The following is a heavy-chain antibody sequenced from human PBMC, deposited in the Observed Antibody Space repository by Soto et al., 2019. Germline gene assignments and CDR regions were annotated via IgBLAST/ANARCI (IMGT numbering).Heavy chain of an antibody. CDR1: GYTFTSYG. CDR2: ISAYNGNT. Sequence: GASVKVSCKASGYTFTSYGISWVRQAPGQGLEWMGWISAYNGNTNYAQKLQGRVTMTTDTSTSTAYMELRSLRSDDTAVYYCARDMSVEDYYYGMDVWGQGTTVTVSS. V-gene: IGHV1-18*01. CDR3: ARDMSVEDYYYGMDV. J-gene: IGHJ6*02. D-gene: IGHD1-1*01.